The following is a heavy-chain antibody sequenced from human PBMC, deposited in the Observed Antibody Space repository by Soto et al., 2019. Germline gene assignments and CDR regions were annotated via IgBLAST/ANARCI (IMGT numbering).Heavy chain of an antibody. CDR1: GYTFTSYG. D-gene: IGHD3-9*01. V-gene: IGHV1-18*04. CDR3: AKDPRFRYFDWSLPPQFDY. CDR2: ISAYTGNT. J-gene: IGHJ4*02. Sequence: GASVKVSCKASGYTFTSYGISWVRQAPGQGLEWMGWISAYTGNTNYAQKLQGRVTMTTDTSTSTAYMELRSLRSDDTAVYYCAKDPRFRYFDWSLPPQFDYWGQGTLVTVSS.